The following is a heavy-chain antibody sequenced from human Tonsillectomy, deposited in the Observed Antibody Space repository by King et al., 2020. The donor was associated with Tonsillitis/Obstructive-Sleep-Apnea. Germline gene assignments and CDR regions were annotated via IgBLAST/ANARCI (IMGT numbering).Heavy chain of an antibody. J-gene: IGHJ4*02. D-gene: IGHD2-2*01. Sequence: QVQLVESGGGLVKPGGSLRLSCAASGFTFSDYYMTWIRQAPGKGLEWVSYISTSSTYTNYADAVEGRFIVSRDNAKNSLFLEMNSLRAEDTAVYYCARDGCSSTSCRLDYWGQGTLVTVSS. CDR1: GFTFSDYY. V-gene: IGHV3-11*05. CDR3: ARDGCSSTSCRLDY. CDR2: ISTSSTYT.